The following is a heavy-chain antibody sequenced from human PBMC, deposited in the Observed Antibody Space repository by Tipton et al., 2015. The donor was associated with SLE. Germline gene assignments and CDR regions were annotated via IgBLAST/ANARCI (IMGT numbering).Heavy chain of an antibody. D-gene: IGHD6-6*01. CDR2: INHSGST. J-gene: IGHJ5*02. CDR3: ARGAGGSSSSAGYWFDP. V-gene: IGHV4-34*01. Sequence: TLSLTCAVYGGSFSGYYWSWIRQPPGKGLEWIGEINHSGSTNYNPSLKSRDTISVDTSKNQFSLKLSSVTAADTAVYYCARGAGGSSSSAGYWFDPWGQGTLVTVSS. CDR1: GGSFSGYY.